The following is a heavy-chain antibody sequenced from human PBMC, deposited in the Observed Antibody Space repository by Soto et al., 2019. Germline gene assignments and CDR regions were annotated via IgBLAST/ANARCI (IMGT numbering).Heavy chain of an antibody. CDR3: AHKGGRGAAMDV. J-gene: IGHJ6*02. CDR1: GFSISTSGVG. D-gene: IGHD2-15*01. Sequence: QITLKESGPTLVKPTQTLTLTCTFSGFSISTSGVGVAWIRQPPGMALEWLALIYWDGDERYSPFLQNRVNITTDTAKNHMVRTMTNMDPVDTATYYCAHKGGRGAAMDVWGQGTTVTVSS. V-gene: IGHV2-5*02. CDR2: IYWDGDE.